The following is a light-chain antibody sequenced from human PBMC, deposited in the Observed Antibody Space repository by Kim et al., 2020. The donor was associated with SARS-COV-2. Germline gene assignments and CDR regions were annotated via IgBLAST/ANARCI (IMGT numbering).Light chain of an antibody. J-gene: IGLJ3*02. CDR3: HVWDSNTAV. V-gene: IGLV3-9*01. Sequence: SYELTQPLSESVALRQTARITCGGSSIGAKSVHWYQQKPGQAPVLVIYRDRNRPSGIPERFSGSNSGNTATLTISRAQAGDEADYYCHVWDSNTAVFGGGTKVTVL. CDR2: RDR. CDR1: SIGAKS.